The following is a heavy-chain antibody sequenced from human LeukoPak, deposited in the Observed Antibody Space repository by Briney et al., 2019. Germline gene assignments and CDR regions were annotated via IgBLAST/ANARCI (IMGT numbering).Heavy chain of an antibody. V-gene: IGHV3-23*01. Sequence: QAGGSLRLSCAASGFTFSSYAMSWVRQAPGKGLEWVSGISGSGGSTYYADSVKGRFTVSRDNSKNMLWLQMTSLRAEDTAIYYCARAKYDYGDPVGWFDPWGQGTLVTVSS. CDR3: ARAKYDYGDPVGWFDP. CDR2: ISGSGGST. CDR1: GFTFSSYA. D-gene: IGHD4-17*01. J-gene: IGHJ5*02.